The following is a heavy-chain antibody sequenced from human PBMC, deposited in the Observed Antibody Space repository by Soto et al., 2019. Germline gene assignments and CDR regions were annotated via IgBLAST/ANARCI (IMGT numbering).Heavy chain of an antibody. CDR3: AALPRVYYDILTGPERFDP. CDR2: IIPILGIA. D-gene: IGHD3-9*01. Sequence: ASVKVSCKASGGTFSSYTISWVRQAPGQGLEWMGRIIPILGIANYAQKFQGRVTITADKSTSTAYMELSSLRSEDTAVYYCAALPRVYYDILTGPERFDPWGQGTLVTVSS. J-gene: IGHJ5*02. CDR1: GGTFSSYT. V-gene: IGHV1-69*02.